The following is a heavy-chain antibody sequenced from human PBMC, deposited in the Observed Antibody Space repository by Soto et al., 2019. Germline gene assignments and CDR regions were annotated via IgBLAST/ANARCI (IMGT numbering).Heavy chain of an antibody. D-gene: IGHD3-3*01. CDR1: GGSITSGGYY. J-gene: IGHJ5*02. Sequence: SETLSLTCTVSGGSITSGGYYWNWIRQHPGKGLEWIGYIFYTGTTRYNSALQSRVSISVDSTKNHFSLKLTSVTAADTAVYYCARYTTLFGVALQTGFNPCIPGTLVTVS. CDR3: ARYTTLFGVALQTGFNP. V-gene: IGHV4-31*03. CDR2: IFYTGTT.